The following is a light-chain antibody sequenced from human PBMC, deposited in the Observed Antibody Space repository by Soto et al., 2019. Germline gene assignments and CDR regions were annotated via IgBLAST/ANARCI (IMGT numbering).Light chain of an antibody. CDR3: QQYVSSPIT. CDR2: DAS. J-gene: IGKJ5*01. V-gene: IGKV3-20*01. Sequence: VMTQSPLSLPVTLGEPATLSCRASQSIGLAIAWYQHKPGQAPRLLIFDASQRATGIPARFRGSGSGTDFTLTISRLETADFAVYYCQQYVSSPITFGQGTRLEIK. CDR1: QSIGLA.